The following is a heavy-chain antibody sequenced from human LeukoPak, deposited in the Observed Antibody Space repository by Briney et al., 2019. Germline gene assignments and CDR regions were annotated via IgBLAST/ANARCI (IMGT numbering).Heavy chain of an antibody. J-gene: IGHJ4*02. V-gene: IGHV3-23*01. Sequence: GRSLRLSCAASGFTFSSYAMSWVRQAPGKGLEWVSSISGSGNRTYYADSVKGRFTISRDNAKNSLYLQMNSLRAEDTALYYCAKGRWLQSYCFDYWGQGTLVTVSS. CDR1: GFTFSSYA. D-gene: IGHD5-24*01. CDR2: ISGSGNRT. CDR3: AKGRWLQSYCFDY.